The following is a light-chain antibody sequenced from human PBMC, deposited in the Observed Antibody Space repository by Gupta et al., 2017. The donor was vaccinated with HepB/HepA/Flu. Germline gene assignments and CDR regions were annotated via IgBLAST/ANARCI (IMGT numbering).Light chain of an antibody. CDR3: QQSYTTPYT. CDR1: QSIVSY. CDR2: ATS. Sequence: DIQLTQSPSSLSASVGDRVTITCRASQSIVSYLNWYQQKPGKAPKVLIYATSNLQSGVSSRFSGSGSGTDFTLTISSLQPEDFATYYCQQSYTTPYTFGQGTKLSIK. V-gene: IGKV1-39*01. J-gene: IGKJ2*01.